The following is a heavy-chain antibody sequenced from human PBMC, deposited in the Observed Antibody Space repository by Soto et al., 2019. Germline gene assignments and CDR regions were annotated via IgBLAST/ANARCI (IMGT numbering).Heavy chain of an antibody. J-gene: IGHJ4*02. CDR1: GGSVSGWSYF. D-gene: IGHD1-1*01. CDR2: FYYSGST. CDR3: AREGRMGTFDD. Sequence: SGTLCLTCTVSGGSVSGWSYFWSWVRQPPGKGLEWIGYFYYSGSTKYNPSLKSRVTILEDTSKNQFSLKLNSVTAADTAVYYCAREGRMGTFDDWGQGALVTVSS. V-gene: IGHV4-61*01.